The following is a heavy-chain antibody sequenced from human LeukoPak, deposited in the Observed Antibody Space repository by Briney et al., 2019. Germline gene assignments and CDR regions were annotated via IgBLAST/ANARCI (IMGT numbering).Heavy chain of an antibody. CDR3: ARDSSSGWSYSFDY. J-gene: IGHJ4*02. V-gene: IGHV3-53*01. Sequence: GGSLRLSCAASGFTVSSNYMSWVRQAPGKGLEWVSVIYSGGSTYYADSVKGRFTISRDNSKNTLYLQMNSLRAEDTAVYYCARDSSSGWSYSFDYWGQGTLVTVSS. CDR2: IYSGGST. D-gene: IGHD6-19*01. CDR1: GFTVSSNY.